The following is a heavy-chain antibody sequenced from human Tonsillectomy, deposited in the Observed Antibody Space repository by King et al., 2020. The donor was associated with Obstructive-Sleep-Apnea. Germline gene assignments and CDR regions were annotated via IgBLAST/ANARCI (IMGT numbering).Heavy chain of an antibody. CDR3: ARGGYGSGSYKSPFDY. CDR1: GGSISSGGYY. J-gene: IGHJ4*02. V-gene: IGHV4-39*07. Sequence: QLQESGPGLVKPSETLSLSCNVSGGSISSGGYYWCWVRQPPGLGLEWIGSIYYSGYTYYNPSLKSRVTISVDTSKNQFSLSLNSVTAADTAVYYCARGGYGSGSYKSPFDYWGRGSLVTVS. D-gene: IGHD3-10*01. CDR2: IYYSGYT.